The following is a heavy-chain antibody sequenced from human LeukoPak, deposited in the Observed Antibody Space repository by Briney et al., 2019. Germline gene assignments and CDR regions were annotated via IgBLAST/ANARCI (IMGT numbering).Heavy chain of an antibody. CDR3: ARDCHIVVVPAASPDTYYYYYGMDV. J-gene: IGHJ6*02. CDR1: GYTFTSYY. CDR2: INPSGGST. D-gene: IGHD2-2*01. Sequence: ASVKVSCKASGYTFTSYYMHWVRQAPGQGLEWMGIINPSGGSTSYAQKFQGRVTMTRDTSTSTVYMELSSLRSEDTAVYYCARDCHIVVVPAASPDTYYYYYGMDVWGQGTTVTVSS. V-gene: IGHV1-46*01.